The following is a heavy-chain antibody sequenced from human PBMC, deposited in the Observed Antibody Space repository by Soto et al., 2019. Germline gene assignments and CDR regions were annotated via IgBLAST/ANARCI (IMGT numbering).Heavy chain of an antibody. CDR2: INESGST. CDR3: ARGSGIVALPGELEEVHYDY. V-gene: IGHV4-34*01. CDR1: GQSFSGHS. D-gene: IGHD1-1*01. J-gene: IGHJ4*02. Sequence: QVQLQQWGAGLVKPSETLSLSCAVYGQSFSGHSWAWIRQSPGKGLEWIGEINESGSTYYNPSLKGRVTIPTDPSKNPFSLKLSSVSAADTAVYFCARGSGIVALPGELEEVHYDYWGQGTLVNVSS.